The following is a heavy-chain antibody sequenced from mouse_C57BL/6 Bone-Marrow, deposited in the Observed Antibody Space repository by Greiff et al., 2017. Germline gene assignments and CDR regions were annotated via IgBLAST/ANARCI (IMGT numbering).Heavy chain of an antibody. Sequence: QVTLKVSGPGLLQSSQTLSLTCSFSGFSLSTSGMGVSWIRQPSGKGLEWLAHIYWDDDKRYNPTLQSRLTISKDTSSNQVFLKITSVDTADTATYYCARSRWFLWYFDVWGTGTTVTVSS. D-gene: IGHD2-3*01. V-gene: IGHV8-12*01. J-gene: IGHJ1*03. CDR2: IYWDDDK. CDR3: ARSRWFLWYFDV. CDR1: GFSLSTSGMG.